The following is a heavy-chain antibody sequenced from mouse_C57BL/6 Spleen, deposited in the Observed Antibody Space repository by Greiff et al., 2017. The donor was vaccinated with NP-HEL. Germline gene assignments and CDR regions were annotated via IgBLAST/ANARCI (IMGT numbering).Heavy chain of an antibody. J-gene: IGHJ2*01. D-gene: IGHD2-2*01. CDR2: IYPGDGDT. CDR3: ARGGGCGYDGFDY. V-gene: IGHV1-82*01. Sequence: VQLQQSGPELVKPGASVKISCKASGYAFSSSWMNWVKQRPGKGLEWIGRIYPGDGDTNYNGKFKGKATLTADKSSSTAYMQLSSLTSEDSAVYFCARGGGCGYDGFDYWGQGTTLTVSS. CDR1: GYAFSSSW.